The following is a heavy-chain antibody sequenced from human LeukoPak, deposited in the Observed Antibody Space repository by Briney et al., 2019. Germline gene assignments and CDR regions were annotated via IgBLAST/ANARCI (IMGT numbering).Heavy chain of an antibody. V-gene: IGHV3-30*02. CDR2: IRYDGSNK. J-gene: IGHJ6*03. CDR1: GFTLSSYG. CDR3: AKDGPRRIPYYMDV. Sequence: GGSLRLSYAASGFTLSSYGMHWVRQAPGKGLEWVAFIRYDGSNKYYVDSVKGRFTISRDNSKNTVYLQMNSLRAEDTAVYYCAKDGPRRIPYYMDVWGKGTTVTISS.